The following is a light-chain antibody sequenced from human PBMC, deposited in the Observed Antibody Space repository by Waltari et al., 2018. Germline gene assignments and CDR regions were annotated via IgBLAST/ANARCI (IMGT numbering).Light chain of an antibody. V-gene: IGLV2-14*03. Sequence: QSALTQPASVSGSPGQSIPISCPGTSSDVGGYNYVSWYQQHPGKATKLMVYAVTNRPSGFANRFSGSRSGNTASLTVSGLQAEYEADYYCSSYTSSNTLGFGTGTKVTVL. CDR3: SSYTSSNTLG. CDR1: SSDVGGYNY. J-gene: IGLJ1*01. CDR2: AVT.